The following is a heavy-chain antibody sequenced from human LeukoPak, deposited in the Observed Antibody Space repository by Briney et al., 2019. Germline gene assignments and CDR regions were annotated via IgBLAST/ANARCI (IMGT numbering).Heavy chain of an antibody. CDR2: ISSNGGST. CDR1: GFTFSSYA. V-gene: IGHV3-64D*06. D-gene: IGHD5-24*01. CDR3: AKVFRDGYNYPFDY. J-gene: IGHJ4*02. Sequence: GGSLRLSCSASGFTFSSYAMHWVRQAPGKGLEYVSAISSNGGSTYYADSVKGRFTISRDNSKNTLYLQMSSLRAEDTAVYYCAKVFRDGYNYPFDYWGQGTLVTVSS.